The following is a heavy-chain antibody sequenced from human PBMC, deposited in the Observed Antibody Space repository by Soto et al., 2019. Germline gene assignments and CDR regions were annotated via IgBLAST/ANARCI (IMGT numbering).Heavy chain of an antibody. V-gene: IGHV3-7*03. D-gene: IGHD2-21*02. CDR2: INQGGSGE. J-gene: IGHJ4*02. CDR3: ARVRCSGGDCFYDY. Sequence: EVQLVESGGGLVQPGGSLRLSCGASGFTSRSYWMSWVRQAPGKGLEWVANINQGGSGEYYLDSVRGRFTISRDNAKNSLYLQMNSLRVDDTAMYSCARVRCSGGDCFYDYWGQGTLVTVSS. CDR1: GFTSRSYW.